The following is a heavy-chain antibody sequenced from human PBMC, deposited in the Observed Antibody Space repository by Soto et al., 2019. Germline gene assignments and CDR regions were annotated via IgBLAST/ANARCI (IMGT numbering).Heavy chain of an antibody. J-gene: IGHJ6*02. V-gene: IGHV3-13*05. Sequence: EVQLVESGGGLVQPGGSLRLSCEASGFTFRNYDMLWVRQGTGKGLEWVSGISAAGDPDYADSVEGRFTISRENAQNSFFRQMNSLRVGDTAVYYCARTDRDFYGLDVWGQGTTVIVSS. CDR3: ARTDRDFYGLDV. CDR2: ISAAGDP. CDR1: GFTFRNYD.